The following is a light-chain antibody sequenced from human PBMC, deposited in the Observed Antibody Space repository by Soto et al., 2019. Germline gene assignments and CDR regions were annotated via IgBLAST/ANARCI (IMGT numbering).Light chain of an antibody. CDR1: QSISSW. CDR2: DAS. V-gene: IGKV1-5*01. CDR3: QQYNSYLYT. Sequence: GDRVTITCRASQSISSWLAWYQQKPGKAPKLLIYDASSLESGVPSRFSGSGSGTEFTHTISSLQPDDFATYYCQQYNSYLYTFGQGTKLEIK. J-gene: IGKJ2*01.